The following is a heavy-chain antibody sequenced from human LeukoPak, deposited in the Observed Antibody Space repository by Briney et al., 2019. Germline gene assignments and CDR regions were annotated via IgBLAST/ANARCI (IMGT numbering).Heavy chain of an antibody. CDR2: INPNSGGT. CDR3: ARGAVRDTAMVEDAFDI. Sequence: ASVKVSCKASGYTFTGYYMHWVRQAPGQGLEWMGWINPNSGGTNYAQKFQGRVTMTRDTSISTAYMELSRLRSDDTAVYYCARGAVRDTAMVEDAFDIWGQGTVVTVSS. V-gene: IGHV1-2*02. CDR1: GYTFTGYY. J-gene: IGHJ3*02. D-gene: IGHD5-18*01.